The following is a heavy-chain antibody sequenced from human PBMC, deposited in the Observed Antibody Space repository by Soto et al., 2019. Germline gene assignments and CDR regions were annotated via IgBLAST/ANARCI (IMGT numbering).Heavy chain of an antibody. V-gene: IGHV4-59*01. D-gene: IGHD3-22*01. CDR3: ARTYSSSYSRYPVYYGMDV. J-gene: IGHJ6*02. CDR2: VYHSGST. CDR1: GDSISSYF. Sequence: SETLSLTCTVSGDSISSYFWSWIRQPPGKGLEWIGCVYHSGSTNYSPSLKRRVSISVDTSKNQFSLRLTSVTAADTAVYYCARTYSSSYSRYPVYYGMDVWGQGTTVNV.